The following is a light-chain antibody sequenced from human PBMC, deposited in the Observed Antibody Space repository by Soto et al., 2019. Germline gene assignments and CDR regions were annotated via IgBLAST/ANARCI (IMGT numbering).Light chain of an antibody. CDR2: DAS. V-gene: IGKV3-11*01. Sequence: EIVLTQSPATLSLSPGDRATLSCRASQSVSSFLAWYQQQAGQAPRLLIYDASRRASGVPARFSGSGSGTEFTLTISRLEPEDFAVYYCQQRSSWLTFGGGTKVEIK. CDR1: QSVSSF. J-gene: IGKJ4*01. CDR3: QQRSSWLT.